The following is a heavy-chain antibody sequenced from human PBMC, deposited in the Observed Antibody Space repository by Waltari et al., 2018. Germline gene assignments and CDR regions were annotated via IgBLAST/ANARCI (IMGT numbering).Heavy chain of an antibody. V-gene: IGHV1-2*02. J-gene: IGHJ4*02. Sequence: QVQLVQSGAEVKEPGASLKVSCKTSGITFTGYYLHRGRQAPGQGLEWMGWINFNSGGTNYPRKFQGRVIMTRDTSITTLYMELTSLRSDDTAVYYCARSGYYYGLDYWGQGTPVTISS. D-gene: IGHD3-22*01. CDR3: ARSGYYYGLDY. CDR2: INFNSGGT. CDR1: GITFTGYY.